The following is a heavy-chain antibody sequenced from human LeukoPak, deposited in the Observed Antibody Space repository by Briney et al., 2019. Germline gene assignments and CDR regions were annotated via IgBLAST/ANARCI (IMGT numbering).Heavy chain of an antibody. CDR1: GFTFSSYA. D-gene: IGHD3-10*01. CDR2: ISGSGGST. J-gene: IGHJ4*02. Sequence: GGSLRLSCAASGFTFSSYATSWVRQAPGKGLEWVSAISGSGGSTYYADSVKGRFTISRDNSKNALYLQMNSLRAEDTAVYYCAKDQSSPYGSFFDYWGQGTLVTVSS. V-gene: IGHV3-23*01. CDR3: AKDQSSPYGSFFDY.